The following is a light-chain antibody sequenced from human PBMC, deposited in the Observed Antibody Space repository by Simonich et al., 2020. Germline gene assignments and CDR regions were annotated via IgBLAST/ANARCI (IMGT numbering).Light chain of an antibody. CDR3: CSYTSSSTTV. Sequence: QSALTQPASVSGSPGQSITISCTGTSSDVGSYNLVSWYQQHPGKAPKLMIYEGSTRPSGVSNRFSGSKSGNTASLTISGLQAEDEADYYCCSYTSSSTTVFGGGTKLTVL. V-gene: IGLV2-14*02. CDR1: SSDVGSYNL. J-gene: IGLJ3*02. CDR2: EGS.